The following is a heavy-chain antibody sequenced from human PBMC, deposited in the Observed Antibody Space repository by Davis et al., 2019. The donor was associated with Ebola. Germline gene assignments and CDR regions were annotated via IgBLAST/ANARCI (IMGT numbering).Heavy chain of an antibody. Sequence: GGSLRLSCAASGFTFSSYGMHWVRQAPGKGLEWVAFIRYDGSNKYYADSVKGRFTISRDNSKNTLYLQMNSLRAEDTAVYYCAKTVYAIAYYYYGMDVWGQGTTVTVSS. CDR1: GFTFSSYG. CDR3: AKTVYAIAYYYYGMDV. J-gene: IGHJ6*02. V-gene: IGHV3-30*02. D-gene: IGHD2-8*01. CDR2: IRYDGSNK.